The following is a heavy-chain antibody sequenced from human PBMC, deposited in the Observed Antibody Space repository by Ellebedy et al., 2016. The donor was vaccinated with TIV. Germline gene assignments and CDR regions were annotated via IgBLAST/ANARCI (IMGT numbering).Heavy chain of an antibody. CDR3: ATMGPLRSHIDY. D-gene: IGHD4-17*01. V-gene: IGHV1-24*01. CDR2: FDPEDGET. J-gene: IGHJ4*02. CDR1: GYTLTELS. Sequence: ASVKVSCKVSGYTLTELSMHWVRQAPGKGLEWMGGFDPEDGETIYAQKFQGRVTMTEDTSTDTAYMELSSLRSEDTAVYYCATMGPLRSHIDYWGQGTLVTVSS.